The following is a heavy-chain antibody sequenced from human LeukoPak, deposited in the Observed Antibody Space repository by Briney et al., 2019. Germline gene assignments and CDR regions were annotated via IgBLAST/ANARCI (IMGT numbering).Heavy chain of an antibody. V-gene: IGHV1-2*02. J-gene: IGHJ4*02. CDR1: GYTFTGYY. CDR2: INPNSGGT. Sequence: GASVKVSCKASGYTFTGYYMHWVRQAPGQGLEWMGWINPNSGGTNYAQKFQGRVTMTRDTSIRAAYMELSRLRSDDTAVYYCARDSGYGGNSIDYWGQGTLVTVSS. D-gene: IGHD4-23*01. CDR3: ARDSGYGGNSIDY.